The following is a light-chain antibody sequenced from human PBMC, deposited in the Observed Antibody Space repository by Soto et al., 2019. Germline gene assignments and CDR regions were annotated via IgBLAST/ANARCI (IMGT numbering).Light chain of an antibody. V-gene: IGKV3-20*01. Sequence: EILLTQFPGTLSLSPRERATLXXRASQSVTSSSLAWYQQKVGRAPRLXIYGASNRATGIPDRFSGSGSGTDFTLTITRLEPEDFAVYYCQQYGSSPRTFGQGTRLEIK. CDR1: QSVTSSS. CDR3: QQYGSSPRT. J-gene: IGKJ5*01. CDR2: GAS.